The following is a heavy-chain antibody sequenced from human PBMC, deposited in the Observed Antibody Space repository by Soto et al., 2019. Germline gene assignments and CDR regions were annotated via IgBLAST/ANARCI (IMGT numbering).Heavy chain of an antibody. CDR3: ARGGWTLDY. D-gene: IGHD6-19*01. Sequence: SETLSLTCTVSGGSISSYYWSWIRQPPGKGLEWIGYIYYSGTTDYNPSLKSRVTILVDTSKNQFSLKLSSVTAADTAVYYCARGGWTLDYWGQGTLVTVSS. CDR2: IYYSGTT. J-gene: IGHJ4*02. V-gene: IGHV4-59*01. CDR1: GGSISSYY.